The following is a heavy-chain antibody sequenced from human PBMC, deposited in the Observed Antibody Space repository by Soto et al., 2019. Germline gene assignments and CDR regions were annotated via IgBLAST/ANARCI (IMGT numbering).Heavy chain of an antibody. J-gene: IGHJ5*02. CDR1: GYTFTRYT. CDR3: ARAIATGQLDP. V-gene: IGHV1-3*01. Sequence: QVQLVQSGAEVKKPGASVKISCKASGYTFTRYTMNWVRQAPGQRLEWMGWINPDNGNTKSSQKFQDRVIITRDTSASTAYMGLSSLRSEDTAVDYCARAIATGQLDPWGQGTLVTVSS. CDR2: INPDNGNT. D-gene: IGHD2-15*01.